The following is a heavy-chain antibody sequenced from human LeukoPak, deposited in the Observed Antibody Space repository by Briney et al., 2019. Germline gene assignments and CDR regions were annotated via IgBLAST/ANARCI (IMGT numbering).Heavy chain of an antibody. CDR1: GVSFSSSPYS. CDR2: VYDGGST. J-gene: IGHJ4*02. V-gene: IGHV4-39*07. Sequence: PSETLSLTCTVSGVSFSSSPYSWGWIRQPPGKGLEWIGSVYDGGSTFYNPSLKSRATISLDSSKNQFSLKLTSVTAADTAVYYCAMTGSTIAARPPDYWGQGSLVTVSP. D-gene: IGHD6-6*01. CDR3: AMTGSTIAARPPDY.